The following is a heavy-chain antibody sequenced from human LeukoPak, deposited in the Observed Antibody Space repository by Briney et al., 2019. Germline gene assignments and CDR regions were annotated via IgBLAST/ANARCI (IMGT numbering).Heavy chain of an antibody. CDR2: INHSGST. CDR1: GGSFSGYY. V-gene: IGHV4-34*01. D-gene: IGHD3-10*01. J-gene: IGHJ4*02. CDR3: ARSPPGRNYYGSGSYQDY. Sequence: SETPSLTCAVYGGSFSGYYWSWIRQPPGKGLEWIGEINHSGSTNYNPSLKSRVTISVDTSKNQFSLKLSSVTAADTAVYYCARSPPGRNYYGSGSYQDYWGQGTLVTVSS.